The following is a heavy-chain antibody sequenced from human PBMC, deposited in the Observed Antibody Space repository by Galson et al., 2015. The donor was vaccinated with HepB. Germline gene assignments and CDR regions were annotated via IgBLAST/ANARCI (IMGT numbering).Heavy chain of an antibody. CDR1: GYTFTSYG. J-gene: IGHJ4*02. Sequence: SVKVSCKASGYTFTSYGISWVRQAPGQGLEWMGWISAYNGYTNYAQKLQGRVTMTTDTSTSTAYMELRSLRSDDTAVYYCARDHSWVAAAGSHLGFDYWGQGTLVTVSS. D-gene: IGHD6-13*01. CDR2: ISAYNGYT. CDR3: ARDHSWVAAAGSHLGFDY. V-gene: IGHV1-18*04.